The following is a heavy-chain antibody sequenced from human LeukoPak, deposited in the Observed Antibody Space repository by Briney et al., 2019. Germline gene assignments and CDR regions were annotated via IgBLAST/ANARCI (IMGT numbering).Heavy chain of an antibody. CDR1: GGSISSRSYY. CDR3: AVTYCRRVPAATECLYY. Sequence: PSETLSLTCTVSGGSISSRSYYWSWIRQPAGKGLEWIGRIYTSGSTNYNPSLKSRVTISVDTSKNQFSLKLSSVTAADTAVYYCAVTYCRRVPAATECLYYWGQGTLVTVSS. D-gene: IGHD2-2*01. J-gene: IGHJ4*02. V-gene: IGHV4-61*02. CDR2: IYTSGST.